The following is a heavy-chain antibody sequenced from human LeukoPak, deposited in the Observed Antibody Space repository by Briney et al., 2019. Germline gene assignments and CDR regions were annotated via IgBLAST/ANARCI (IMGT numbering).Heavy chain of an antibody. CDR3: ARSPELLWFGELLVAFDI. D-gene: IGHD3-10*01. Sequence: ASVKVSCKASGYTFTGYYMHWVRQAPGQGLEWMGWINPNSGGTNYAQKFQGRVTMTRDTSISTAYMELSRLRSDDTAVYYCARSPELLWFGELLVAFDIWGQGTMVTVSS. J-gene: IGHJ3*02. V-gene: IGHV1-2*02. CDR1: GYTFTGYY. CDR2: INPNSGGT.